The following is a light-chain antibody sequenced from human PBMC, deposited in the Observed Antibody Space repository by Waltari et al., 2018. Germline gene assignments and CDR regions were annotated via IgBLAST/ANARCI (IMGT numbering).Light chain of an antibody. J-gene: IGKJ2*01. Sequence: DIQMTQSPSTLSASVGARVTITCRPSQSISSWLAWYQQKPGKAPKLLIYKASSLESGVPSRFSGSGSGTEFTLTISSLQPDDFATYYCQQYNSYPYTFGQGTKLEIK. CDR1: QSISSW. CDR2: KAS. CDR3: QQYNSYPYT. V-gene: IGKV1-5*03.